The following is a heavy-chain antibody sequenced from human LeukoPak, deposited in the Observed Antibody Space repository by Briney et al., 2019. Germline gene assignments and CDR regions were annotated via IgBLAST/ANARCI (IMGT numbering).Heavy chain of an antibody. Sequence: PGGSLRLSCAASGFSVSSNYMTWVRQAPGKGLEWVSVIYSESSTYYADSVKGRFTISRDTFKNTLYLQMNSLRAEDTAVHYCASDFWSLVYWGQGTLVTVSS. V-gene: IGHV3-66*01. J-gene: IGHJ4*02. CDR3: ASDFWSLVY. CDR1: GFSVSSNY. CDR2: IYSESST. D-gene: IGHD3-3*01.